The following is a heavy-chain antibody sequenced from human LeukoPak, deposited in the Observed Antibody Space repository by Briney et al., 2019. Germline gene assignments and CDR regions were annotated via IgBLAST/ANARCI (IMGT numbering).Heavy chain of an antibody. J-gene: IGHJ4*02. CDR3: ARGQGGLELTKPPDY. V-gene: IGHV1-69*05. D-gene: IGHD1-7*01. CDR2: IIPIFGTA. CDR1: GGTFSSYA. Sequence: SVTVSCKASGGTFSSYAISWVRQAPGQGLEWMGGIIPIFGTANYAQRFQGRVTITTDESTSTAYMELRSLRSEDTAVYYCARGQGGLELTKPPDYWGQGTLVTVSS.